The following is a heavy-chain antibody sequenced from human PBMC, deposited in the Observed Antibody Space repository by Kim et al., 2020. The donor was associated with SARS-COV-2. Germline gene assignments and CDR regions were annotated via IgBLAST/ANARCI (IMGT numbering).Heavy chain of an antibody. CDR2: IFGTA. CDR3: ERENFDY. J-gene: IGHJ4*02. Sequence: IFGTANYAPKSTGRVTITADGSTRTAYMELSSLRSEDTAGYYCERENFDYWGQGTLVTVSS. V-gene: IGHV1-69*01.